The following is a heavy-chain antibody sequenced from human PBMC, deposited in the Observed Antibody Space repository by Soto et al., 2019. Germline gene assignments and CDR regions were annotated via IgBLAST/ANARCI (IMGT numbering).Heavy chain of an antibody. J-gene: IGHJ4*02. CDR3: ARGRYGDY. CDR1: GYAFTTYG. D-gene: IGHD1-1*01. Sequence: QVHLVQSGAEVKKPGASVKVSCKGSGYAFTTYGITWVRQAPGQGLEWMGWISAHNGNTNYAQKRQGRVTVTRDTSTSTAYMELRCLRSDDTAVYYCARGRYGDYWGQGALVTVSS. CDR2: ISAHNGNT. V-gene: IGHV1-18*01.